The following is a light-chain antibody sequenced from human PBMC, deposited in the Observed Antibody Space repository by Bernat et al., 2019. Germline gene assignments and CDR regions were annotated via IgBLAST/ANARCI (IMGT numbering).Light chain of an antibody. CDR1: SSNIGAGYD. CDR2: GNN. V-gene: IGLV1-40*01. Sequence: QSVLTQPPSVSGAPGQRVTISCSGTSSNIGAGYDVHWYQKPPGTAPRPLIYGNNNRPSGVPDRCSGSKSGTSASLANTGLQTEDEADYYCQSYDTSLRSSVFGGGTKLTVL. CDR3: QSYDTSLRSSV. J-gene: IGLJ2*01.